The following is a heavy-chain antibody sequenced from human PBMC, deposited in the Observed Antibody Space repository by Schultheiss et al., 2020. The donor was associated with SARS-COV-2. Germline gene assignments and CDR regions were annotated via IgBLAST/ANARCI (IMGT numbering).Heavy chain of an antibody. CDR1: GGSISSGGNY. CDR2: IYYSGST. CDR3: ARGFVVVPAAGYYYYYMDV. J-gene: IGHJ6*03. D-gene: IGHD2-2*01. V-gene: IGHV4-61*08. Sequence: SDTLSLTCTVSGGSISSGGNYWSWIRQPPGKGLEWIGYIYYSGSTNYNPSLKSRVTISVDTSKNQFSLKLSSVTAADTAVYYCARGFVVVPAAGYYYYYMDVWGKGTTVTVSS.